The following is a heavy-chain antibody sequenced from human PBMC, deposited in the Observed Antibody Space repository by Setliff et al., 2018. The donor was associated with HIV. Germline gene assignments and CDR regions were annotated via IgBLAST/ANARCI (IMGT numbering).Heavy chain of an antibody. CDR3: ARVPGGFWSGWQAFDI. Sequence: PGGSLRLSCAASGFTFSNYWMTWVRLAPGKGLQWVANIKEDGSEEYYVDSVKGRFTISRDNAENLLYLQMNILRVEDTAVYHCARVPGGFWSGWQAFDIWGQGTMVTVSS. J-gene: IGHJ3*02. D-gene: IGHD3-3*01. CDR2: IKEDGSEE. V-gene: IGHV3-7*01. CDR1: GFTFSNYW.